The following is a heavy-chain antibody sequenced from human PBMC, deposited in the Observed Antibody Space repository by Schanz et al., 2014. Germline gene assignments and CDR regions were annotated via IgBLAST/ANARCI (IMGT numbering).Heavy chain of an antibody. D-gene: IGHD1-7*01. CDR3: ATWSGTRLFHN. V-gene: IGHV4-34*01. CDR1: GGSFSGYW. Sequence: QVQLQQWGAGLLKPSETLSLTCAFSGGSFSGYWWTWVRQSPGKGLEWIGEVNHGGYTNYNPSLKSGSPDSVDMSKKQFSLRLSSVTAADTAAYYCATWSGTRLFHNWGQGTLVTVSS. CDR2: VNHGGYT. J-gene: IGHJ4*02.